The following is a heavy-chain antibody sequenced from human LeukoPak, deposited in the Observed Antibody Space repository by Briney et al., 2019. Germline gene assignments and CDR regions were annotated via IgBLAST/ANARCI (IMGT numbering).Heavy chain of an antibody. Sequence: SETLSLTCTVSGGSISGSSYYWGWIRQPPGKGLEWIGSIYYSGSTYYNPSLKSRVTISVDTSKNQFSLKLSSVTAADTAVYYCARRRGEVGAPPDYWGQGTLVTVSS. D-gene: IGHD1-26*01. CDR2: IYYSGST. CDR1: GGSISGSSYY. J-gene: IGHJ4*02. V-gene: IGHV4-39*01. CDR3: ARRRGEVGAPPDY.